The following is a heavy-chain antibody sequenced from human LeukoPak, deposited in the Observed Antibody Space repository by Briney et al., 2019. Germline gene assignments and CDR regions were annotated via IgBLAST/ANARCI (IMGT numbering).Heavy chain of an antibody. CDR3: ARDQCSSTSCYVSYFDY. J-gene: IGHJ4*02. CDR2: ITSNGGAT. CDR1: GFTFSDYS. D-gene: IGHD2-2*01. Sequence: GGSLRLSCAASGFTFSDYSMSWIRQAPGKGLEWISYITSNGGATYYADSVKGRFTISRDNAKNSLYLQMNSLRAEDTAVYYCARDQCSSTSCYVSYFDYWGQGTLVTVSS. V-gene: IGHV3-11*04.